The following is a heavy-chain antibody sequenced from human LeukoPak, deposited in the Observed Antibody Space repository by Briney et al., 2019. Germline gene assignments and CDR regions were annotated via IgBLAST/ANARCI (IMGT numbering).Heavy chain of an antibody. Sequence: GGSLRLSCAASGFTVSSNYMSWVRQAPGKGLEWVSVIYSGGSTYYAGSVKGRFTISRDNSKNTLYLQMNSLRAEDTAVYYCARGREYYDFWSGYPPPYYFDYWGQGTLVTVSS. CDR3: ARGREYYDFWSGYPPPYYFDY. J-gene: IGHJ4*02. D-gene: IGHD3-3*01. CDR2: IYSGGST. CDR1: GFTVSSNY. V-gene: IGHV3-66*01.